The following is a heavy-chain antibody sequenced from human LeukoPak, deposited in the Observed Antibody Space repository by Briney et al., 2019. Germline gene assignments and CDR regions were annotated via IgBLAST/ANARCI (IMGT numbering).Heavy chain of an antibody. CDR1: GFSFSDAW. V-gene: IGHV3-15*07. J-gene: IGHJ4*02. Sequence: KTGGSLRLSCAASGFSFSDAWMNWVRQAPGKGPEWVGHIRSKADGGTPDYIAPVKGRFTISRDDSKDTLYLQMNSLNTEDTATYYCIKDTCSGGSCEGGFDNCGQGTLVTVSS. CDR3: IKDTCSGGSCEGGFDN. D-gene: IGHD2-15*01. CDR2: IRSKADGGTP.